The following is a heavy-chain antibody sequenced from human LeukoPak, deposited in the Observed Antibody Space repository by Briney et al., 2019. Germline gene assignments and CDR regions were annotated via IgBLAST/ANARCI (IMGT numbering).Heavy chain of an antibody. CDR1: GGSISTSNYY. J-gene: IGHJ4*02. CDR3: AGGGTATTTAFED. Sequence: SETLSLTCTVSGGSISTSNYYWGWIRQPPGKGLEWIGNIFYSGSTYYNPSLKSRVTISLDMSKNQFSLKLSSVTAADTAVYYCAGGGTATTTAFEDWGQGTLVTVTS. V-gene: IGHV4-39*07. CDR2: IFYSGST. D-gene: IGHD4-17*01.